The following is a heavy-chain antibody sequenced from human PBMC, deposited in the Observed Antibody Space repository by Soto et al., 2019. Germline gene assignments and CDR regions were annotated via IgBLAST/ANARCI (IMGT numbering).Heavy chain of an antibody. J-gene: IGHJ4*02. CDR3: AKQPHDGSGAPVN. V-gene: IGHV4-59*08. Sequence: SETLSLTCTVSGASIINYYWAWIRQSPGGGLESIGYVSNTATTTYNPSLESRVTISVDTSKNQFSLKLTSLTAADTAIYYCAKQPHDGSGAPVNWGQGTLVTVSS. CDR1: GASIINYY. D-gene: IGHD3-22*01. CDR2: VSNTATT.